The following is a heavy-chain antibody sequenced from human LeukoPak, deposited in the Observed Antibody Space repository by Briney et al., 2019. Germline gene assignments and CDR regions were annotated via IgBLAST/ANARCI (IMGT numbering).Heavy chain of an antibody. CDR1: GFTFSSYG. D-gene: IGHD3-10*01. Sequence: GRSLRLSCAASGFTFSSYGMHWVRQAPGKGLEWVAVISYDGSNKYYADSVKGRFTISRDNSKNTLYLQMNSLRAEDTAVYYCARVPQLLWFGELLSNFDYWGQGTLVTVSS. J-gene: IGHJ4*02. CDR3: ARVPQLLWFGELLSNFDY. CDR2: ISYDGSNK. V-gene: IGHV3-30*03.